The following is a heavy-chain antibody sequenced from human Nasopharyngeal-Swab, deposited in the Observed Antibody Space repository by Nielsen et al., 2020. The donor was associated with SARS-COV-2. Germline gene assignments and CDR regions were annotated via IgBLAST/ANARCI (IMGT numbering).Heavy chain of an antibody. Sequence: GESLKISCAASGFTFSSYAMHWVRQAPGKGLEWVAVISYDGSNKYYADSVKGRFTISRDNSKNTLYLQMNSLRAEDTAVYYCARDPMITFGGVIVADYYYYGMDVWSQGTTVTVSS. CDR2: ISYDGSNK. V-gene: IGHV3-30-3*01. CDR1: GFTFSSYA. J-gene: IGHJ6*02. D-gene: IGHD3-16*02. CDR3: ARDPMITFGGVIVADYYYYGMDV.